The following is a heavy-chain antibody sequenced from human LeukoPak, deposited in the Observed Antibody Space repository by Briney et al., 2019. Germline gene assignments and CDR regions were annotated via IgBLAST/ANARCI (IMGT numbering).Heavy chain of an antibody. D-gene: IGHD5-18*01. CDR1: GFTFSNYW. J-gene: IGHJ1*01. V-gene: IGHV3-30*18. CDR3: AEDRYSYAFEYFQH. CDR2: ISNDGSNK. Sequence: GGSLRLSCAASGFTFSNYWMSWVRQAPGKGLEWVAVISNDGSNKYYADSVKGRFTISRDNSKNTLYLQMNSLRAEDTAVYYCAEDRYSYAFEYFQHWGQGTLVTVSS.